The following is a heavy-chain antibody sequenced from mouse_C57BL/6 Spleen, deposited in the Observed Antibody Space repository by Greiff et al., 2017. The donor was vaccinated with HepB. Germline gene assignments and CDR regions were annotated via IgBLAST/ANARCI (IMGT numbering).Heavy chain of an antibody. D-gene: IGHD1-1*01. V-gene: IGHV1-81*01. CDR2: IYPRSGNT. J-gene: IGHJ2*01. Sequence: QVQLKESGAELARPGASVKLSCKASGYTFTSYGISWVKQRTGQGLEWIGEIYPRSGNTYYNEKFKGKATLTADKSSSTAYMELRSLTSEDSAVYFCARRGAYYGSLFDYWGQGTTLTVSS. CDR3: ARRGAYYGSLFDY. CDR1: GYTFTSYG.